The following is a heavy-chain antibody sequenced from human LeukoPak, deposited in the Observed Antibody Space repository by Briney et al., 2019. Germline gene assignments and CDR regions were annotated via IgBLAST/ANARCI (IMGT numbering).Heavy chain of an antibody. D-gene: IGHD2/OR15-2a*01. CDR2: IYSGSST. CDR3: AREILPSYAFDI. Sequence: GGSLGLSCAASGFTVSSNFLSWVRQAPGKGLEWVSVIYSGSSTYYTDSVKCRFTISRDISKNTIYLQMNSLRAEDTAVYYCAREILPSYAFDIWDQG. CDR1: GFTVSSNF. V-gene: IGHV3-66*01. J-gene: IGHJ3*02.